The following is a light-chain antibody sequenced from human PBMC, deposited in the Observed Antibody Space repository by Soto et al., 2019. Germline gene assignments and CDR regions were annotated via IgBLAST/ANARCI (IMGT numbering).Light chain of an antibody. V-gene: IGKV3-11*01. CDR2: DGS. CDR3: QQRSDWPPIT. Sequence: EIVLTQSPDTLSLSPGDRATLSCRASQSVNSYLAWYQQKPGQAPRLLIYDGSNRATGIPARFSGSGSGTDFTLNIRSLEPEDFAVYYCQQRSDWPPITLGQGTRLEIK. J-gene: IGKJ5*01. CDR1: QSVNSY.